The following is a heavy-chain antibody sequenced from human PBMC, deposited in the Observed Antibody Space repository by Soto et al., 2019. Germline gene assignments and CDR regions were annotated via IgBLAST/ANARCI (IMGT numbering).Heavy chain of an antibody. V-gene: IGHV4-30-4*01. D-gene: IGHD3-16*01. CDR1: GDSVSCGDSY. CDR3: VRRGNPFHSATSVTGTFGK. J-gene: IGHJ4*02. Sequence: QVQLPESVPGRVKPSQTLSLTCTVSGDSVSCGDSYWSWIRHPLWKALVWIGYTSFSGYTSYTQSLKCRLTILVDKCTSQVSLGLTLGHIAETGISYCVRRGNPFHSATSVTGTFGKWGQGTLVSVSS. CDR2: TSFSGYT.